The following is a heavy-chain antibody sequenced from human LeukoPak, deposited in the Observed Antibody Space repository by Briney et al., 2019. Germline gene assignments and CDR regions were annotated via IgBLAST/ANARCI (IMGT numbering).Heavy chain of an antibody. CDR2: IKQDGSVI. J-gene: IGHJ4*02. CDR3: ARVDQYNCGWWDY. D-gene: IGHD6-19*01. Sequence: GGSLRLSCAASGFTFSSYWMSWVRQAPGEGLEWVANIKQDGSVIHYVDSVKGRFTISRDSAKNSLYLQMNSLRPEDTAVYYCARVDQYNCGWWDYWGQGTLVTVSS. CDR1: GFTFSSYW. V-gene: IGHV3-7*01.